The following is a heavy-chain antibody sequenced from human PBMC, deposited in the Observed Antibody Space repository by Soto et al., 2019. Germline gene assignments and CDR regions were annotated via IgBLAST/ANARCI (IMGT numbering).Heavy chain of an antibody. D-gene: IGHD3-22*01. V-gene: IGHV3-7*01. J-gene: IGHJ4*02. CDR2: VKFDGSAE. CDR1: GFSLSSHS. CDR3: ARLVNDVTTYDV. Sequence: EVYLVESGGGWVQRGGSLRVSCAAFGFSLSSHSMSWVSQARGKGLEWVASVKFDGSAEFYLDSVKDRFTISRDHAENILSLQMDNLRDEDTAFDYCARLVNDVTTYDVWGQGTLVTVSS.